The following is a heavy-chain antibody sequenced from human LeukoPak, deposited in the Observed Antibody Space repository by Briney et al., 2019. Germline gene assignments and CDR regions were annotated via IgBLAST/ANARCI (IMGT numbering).Heavy chain of an antibody. CDR1: GFTFRNNW. J-gene: IGHJ4*02. V-gene: IGHV3-23*01. CDR2: ISGGGDST. Sequence: GGSLRLSCAASGFTFRNNWMTWVRQAPGKGLEWVSAISGGGDSTYYADSVKGRFTISRDNSKSTLYLQMNSLRAEDTAVYYCAKDRIRITVAGTFDYWGQGTLVTVSS. CDR3: AKDRIRITVAGTFDY. D-gene: IGHD6-19*01.